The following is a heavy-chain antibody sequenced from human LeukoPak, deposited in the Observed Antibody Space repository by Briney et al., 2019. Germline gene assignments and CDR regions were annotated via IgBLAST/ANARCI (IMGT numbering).Heavy chain of an antibody. CDR3: AKQAVEGWYLGQFDY. J-gene: IGHJ4*02. V-gene: IGHV4-31*03. CDR1: GASISSGGYY. D-gene: IGHD2-15*01. CDR2: ISYSGST. Sequence: PSQTLSLTCTVSGASISSGGYYWSWIRQHPGKGLEWIGYISYSGSTYYNPSLKSRVTISVDTSKNQFSLNLNSVTAADTAVYYRAKQAVEGWYLGQFDYWGQGTLVTVSS.